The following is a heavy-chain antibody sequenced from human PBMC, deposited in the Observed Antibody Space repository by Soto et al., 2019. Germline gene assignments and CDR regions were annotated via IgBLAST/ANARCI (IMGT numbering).Heavy chain of an antibody. CDR1: GFTFSSYG. CDR2: ISSSSSYI. CDR3: ASLTDIAVAAFDY. D-gene: IGHD6-19*01. J-gene: IGHJ4*02. Sequence: GGSLRLSCAASGFTFSSYGMNWVRQAPGKGLEWVSSISSSSSYIYYADSVKGRFTISRDNAKNSLYLQMNSLGAEDTAVYYCASLTDIAVAAFDYWGQGTLVTVSS. V-gene: IGHV3-21*01.